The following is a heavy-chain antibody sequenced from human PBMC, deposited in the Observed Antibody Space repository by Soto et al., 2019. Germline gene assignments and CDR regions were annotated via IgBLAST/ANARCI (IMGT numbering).Heavy chain of an antibody. CDR3: AGEVVQQGVVPAY. J-gene: IGHJ4*02. D-gene: IGHD6-19*01. CDR1: GFTFSSYG. Sequence: QVQLVESGGGVVQPGRSLRLSCAASGFTFSSYGMHWVRQAPGKGLEWVAVIWYDGSNKYYADSVNGRFTISRDNSKNTLYLQKNSVRAEEPAVYYCAGEVVQQGVVPAYWGQGTLVAVAT. V-gene: IGHV3-33*01. CDR2: IWYDGSNK.